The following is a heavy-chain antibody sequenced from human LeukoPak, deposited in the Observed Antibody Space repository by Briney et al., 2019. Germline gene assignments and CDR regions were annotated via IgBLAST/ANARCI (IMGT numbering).Heavy chain of an antibody. J-gene: IGHJ3*01. CDR2: IWFDGSNE. D-gene: IGHD4-17*01. V-gene: IGHV3-33*01. CDR3: ARGNDYGDYDQGFDL. CDR1: GFTFNSYA. Sequence: PGGSLRLSCVASGFTFNSYAMHWVRQAPGKGLEWVALIWFDGSNEHYVDSVKGRFSISRDNSKNTLYLEMNSLRAEDTAVYSCARGNDYGDYDQGFDLWGQGTMVTVSS.